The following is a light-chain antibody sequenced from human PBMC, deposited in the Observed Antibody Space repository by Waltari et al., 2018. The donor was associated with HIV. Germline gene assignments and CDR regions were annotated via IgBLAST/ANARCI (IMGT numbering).Light chain of an antibody. J-gene: IGLJ3*02. Sequence: QSVLTQPPSVSGTPGQRVTISCSGSSSNIGSNYVYWYQQLPGTAPKLLIYRNNQRPSGVPDRFSVSKSCTSVSLAISGLRSEDEADYHCGAWDDSLSGWVFGGGTKLTVL. CDR3: GAWDDSLSGWV. V-gene: IGLV1-47*01. CDR2: RNN. CDR1: SSNIGSNY.